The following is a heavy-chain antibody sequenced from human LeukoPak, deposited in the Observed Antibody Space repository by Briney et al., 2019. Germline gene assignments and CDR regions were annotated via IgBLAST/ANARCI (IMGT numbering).Heavy chain of an antibody. CDR3: VRGYSGYPYYLDY. J-gene: IGHJ4*02. V-gene: IGHV4-59*08. CDR1: GGSISGYY. CDR2: ISYSGST. Sequence: SETLSLTCTVSGGSISGYYWTWIRQPPGKGLEWIGYISYSGSTSSHPSLKSRVTISLDTSKNQFSLKLTSVTAADTAVYYCVRGYSGYPYYLDYWGQGALVTVSS. D-gene: IGHD5-12*01.